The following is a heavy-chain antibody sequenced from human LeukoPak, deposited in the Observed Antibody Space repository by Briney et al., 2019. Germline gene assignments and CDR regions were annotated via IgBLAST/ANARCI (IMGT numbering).Heavy chain of an antibody. D-gene: IGHD6-19*01. J-gene: IGHJ4*02. CDR1: GYTFTSYG. V-gene: IGHV1-18*01. Sequence: ASVKVSCKASGYTFTSYGISWVRQAPGQGLEWMGWISAYNGNTNYAQKLQGRVTMTTDTSTSTAYMELRSLRSDDTAVYYCARDIPSSGWYQGMLDYWGQGTLVTVPS. CDR2: ISAYNGNT. CDR3: ARDIPSSGWYQGMLDY.